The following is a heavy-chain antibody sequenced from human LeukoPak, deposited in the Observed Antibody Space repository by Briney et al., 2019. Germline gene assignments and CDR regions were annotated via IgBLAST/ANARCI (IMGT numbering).Heavy chain of an antibody. J-gene: IGHJ4*02. CDR1: GFTFGDYA. CDR3: TRGKGDQGWY. D-gene: IGHD2-15*01. Sequence: GGSLRLSCTGSGFTFGDYAMTWVRQAPGKGLEWVGFIRSQIYGGTTEYAASVKGRFTISRDDSKSIAYLQMNSLETEDTAVYYCTRGKGDQGWYWGQGTLVTVSS. V-gene: IGHV3-49*04. CDR2: IRSQIYGGTT.